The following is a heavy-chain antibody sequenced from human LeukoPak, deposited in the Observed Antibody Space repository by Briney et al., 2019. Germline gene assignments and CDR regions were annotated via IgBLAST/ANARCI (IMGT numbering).Heavy chain of an antibody. CDR1: GFTFSNYW. V-gene: IGHV3-7*04. Sequence: GGSLRLSCAASGFTFSNYWMSWVRQAPGKGLEWVASIRQDGREKYFVDSVKGRFTISIDSSKNSLFLQMDGPSAEDTAMFYCTRDISGTMTYWGQGTLVTVSS. CDR2: IRQDGREK. D-gene: IGHD3-10*01. CDR3: TRDISGTMTY. J-gene: IGHJ4*02.